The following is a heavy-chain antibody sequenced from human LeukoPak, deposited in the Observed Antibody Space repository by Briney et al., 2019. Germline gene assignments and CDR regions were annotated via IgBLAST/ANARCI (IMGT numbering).Heavy chain of an antibody. CDR3: ARGFGNVRGVT. CDR2: INHGGNT. J-gene: IGHJ5*02. D-gene: IGHD3-16*01. V-gene: IGHV4-34*01. CDR1: GGSLSGDY. Sequence: SETLSLTCAVYGGSLSGDYWSWIHQPPGKGLEWIGEINHGGNTNYNPSLESRASLSVDTSRNQISLRLSSVTAADTAVYYCARGFGNVRGVTWGQGTLVTVSS.